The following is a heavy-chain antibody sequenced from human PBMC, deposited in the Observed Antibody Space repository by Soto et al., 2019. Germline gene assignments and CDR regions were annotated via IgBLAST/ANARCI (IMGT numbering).Heavy chain of an antibody. CDR2: INAANGNT. Sequence: GASVKVSCKASGYIFTNYAMHWVRQAPGQRLEWMGWINAANGNTKYSQKFQGRVTITTDTSASTAYMELSSLRSEDTAVYYCARAPYGSGSYSPDYFAYWGQGTLVTVSS. D-gene: IGHD3-10*01. V-gene: IGHV1-3*01. J-gene: IGHJ4*02. CDR1: GYIFTNYA. CDR3: ARAPYGSGSYSPDYFAY.